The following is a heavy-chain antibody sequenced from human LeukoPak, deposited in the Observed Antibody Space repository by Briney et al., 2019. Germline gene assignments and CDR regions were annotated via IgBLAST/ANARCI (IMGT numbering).Heavy chain of an antibody. CDR1: GGSISSYY. Sequence: SETLSLTCTVSGGSISSYYWSWIRQPPGKGLEWIGYIYYSGSTNYSPSLKSRVTISVDTSKNQFSLKLSSVTAADTAVYYCARERRYYYMDVWGKGTTVTVPS. CDR2: IYYSGST. D-gene: IGHD3-16*01. J-gene: IGHJ6*03. V-gene: IGHV4-59*01. CDR3: ARERRYYYMDV.